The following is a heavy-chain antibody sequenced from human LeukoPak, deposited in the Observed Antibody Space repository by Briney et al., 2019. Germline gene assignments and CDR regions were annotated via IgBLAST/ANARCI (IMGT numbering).Heavy chain of an antibody. CDR3: TTDPTPSIVVPADFDY. V-gene: IGHV3-15*01. J-gene: IGHJ4*02. D-gene: IGHD2-2*01. CDR1: GFTFSNAW. CDR2: IKSKTDGGTT. Sequence: PGGSLRLPCAASGFTFSNAWMSWVRQAPGKGLEWVGRIKSKTDGGTTDYAAPVKGRFTISRDDSKNTLYLQMNSLKTEDTAVYYCTTDPTPSIVVPADFDYWGQGTLVTVSS.